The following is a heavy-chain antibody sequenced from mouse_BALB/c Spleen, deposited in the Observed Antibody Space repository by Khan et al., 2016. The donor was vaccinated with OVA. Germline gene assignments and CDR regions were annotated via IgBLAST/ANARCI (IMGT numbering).Heavy chain of an antibody. CDR2: INTNTGEP. J-gene: IGHJ3*01. CDR1: GYTFTNYG. CDR3: ARGYYMDGSSFAY. D-gene: IGHD1-1*01. V-gene: IGHV9-3*02. Sequence: QIQLVQSGPELKKPGETVKISCKASGYTFTNYGMNWVKQAPGKGLKWMGWINTNTGEPPYAEEFKERFAFSLDTSASTAYLQINKLENEDTSTYFEARGYYMDGSSFAYWAQGTLVAVAA.